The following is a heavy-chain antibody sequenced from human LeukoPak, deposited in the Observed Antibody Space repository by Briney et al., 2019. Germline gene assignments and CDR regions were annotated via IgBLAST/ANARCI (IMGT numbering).Heavy chain of an antibody. D-gene: IGHD3-22*01. CDR1: GYTFTSYG. CDR3: AREEYYYDSSGYYFDC. Sequence: ASVKVSCKASGYTFTSYGISWVRQAPGQGLEWMGWISAYNGNTNYAQKLQGRVTMTTDTSTSTAYMELRSLRSDDTAVYYCAREEYYYDSSGYYFDCWGQGTLVTVSS. J-gene: IGHJ4*02. V-gene: IGHV1-18*01. CDR2: ISAYNGNT.